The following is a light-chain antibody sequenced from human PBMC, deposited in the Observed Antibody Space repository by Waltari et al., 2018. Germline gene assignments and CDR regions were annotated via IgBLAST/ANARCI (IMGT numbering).Light chain of an antibody. V-gene: IGLV2-14*03. CDR2: DVS. CDR1: GTDIGYSDY. Sequence: QSALTQPASVSGSPGQSITISCAGSGTDIGYSDYVSWYHQYPDPVPRLLIYDVSQHPSGIHTPFSGSKAGTTAFLTISGLQADDEADYYCSPHTITLHVVFGGGTKLTVL. J-gene: IGLJ2*01. CDR3: SPHTITLHVV.